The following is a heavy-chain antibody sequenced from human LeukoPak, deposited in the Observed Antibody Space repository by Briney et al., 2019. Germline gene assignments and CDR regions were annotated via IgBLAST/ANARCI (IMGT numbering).Heavy chain of an antibody. Sequence: SETLSLTCAVYGGSFSGYYWSWIRQPPGKGLEWIGEINHSGSTNYNPSLKSRVTISVDTSKNQFSLKLSSVTAADTAMYYCARDLIADYVWGSYRYSDAFDIWGQGTMVTVSS. CDR1: GGSFSGYY. D-gene: IGHD3-16*02. J-gene: IGHJ3*02. CDR3: ARDLIADYVWGSYRYSDAFDI. V-gene: IGHV4-34*01. CDR2: INHSGST.